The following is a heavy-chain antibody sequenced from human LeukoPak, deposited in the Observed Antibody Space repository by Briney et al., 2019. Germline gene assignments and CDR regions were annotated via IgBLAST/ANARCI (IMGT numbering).Heavy chain of an antibody. CDR2: ISGSGGST. V-gene: IGHV3-23*01. J-gene: IGHJ6*02. D-gene: IGHD3-9*01. CDR3: TRDLMDYDVSTGLHHYYMDV. Sequence: GGSLRLSCAASGFTFSNAWMSWVRQAPGKGLEWVSAISGSGGSTYYADSVKGRFTISRDNSKNTLYLQMNSLRAEDTAVYYCTRDLMDYDVSTGLHHYYMDVWGQGTTVTVSS. CDR1: GFTFSNAW.